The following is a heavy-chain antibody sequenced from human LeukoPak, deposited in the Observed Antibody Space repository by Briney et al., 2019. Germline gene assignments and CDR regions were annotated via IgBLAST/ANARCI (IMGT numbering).Heavy chain of an antibody. CDR1: GYTFSNYY. CDR2: INPKSGDT. V-gene: IGHV1-2*02. D-gene: IGHD3-16*01. CDR3: ARGDGSTLDYLDY. J-gene: IGHJ4*02. Sequence: ASVEVSCKASGYTFSNYYIHWVRQAPGQGLEWMGWINPKSGDTDYAQKFQGRVTMTRDRSISTLYMELNRLTSDDTAIYYLARGDGSTLDYLDYWGQGTLVTVSS.